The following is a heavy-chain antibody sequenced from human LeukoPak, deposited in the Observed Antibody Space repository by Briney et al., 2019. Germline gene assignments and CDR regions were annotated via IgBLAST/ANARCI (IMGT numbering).Heavy chain of an antibody. D-gene: IGHD4-23*01. CDR1: GGSFSAYY. J-gene: IGHJ6*03. Sequence: SSETLSLTCAVSGGSFSAYYWSWIRQPAGKGLEWIGRIYTSGSNNYNPSLKSRVTMSVDTSKNQFSLKLSSVTAADTAMYYCAREVADYGGYYYYHYMDVWGKGTTVTISS. CDR2: IYTSGSN. CDR3: AREVADYGGYYYYHYMDV. V-gene: IGHV4-4*07.